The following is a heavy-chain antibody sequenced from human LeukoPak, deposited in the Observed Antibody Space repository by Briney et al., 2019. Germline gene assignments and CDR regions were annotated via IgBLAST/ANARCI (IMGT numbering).Heavy chain of an antibody. CDR1: GGSISNIIYY. Sequence: SETLSLTCSVSGGSISNIIYYWAWVRLPPGKGLEWIGSIHFSGSTYYNPSLKSRVTISADTSKNQFSLRLNFVTAADTAVYYCARRMGALDFWGQGALVTASS. V-gene: IGHV4-39*01. CDR2: IHFSGST. D-gene: IGHD1-26*01. CDR3: ARRMGALDF. J-gene: IGHJ4*02.